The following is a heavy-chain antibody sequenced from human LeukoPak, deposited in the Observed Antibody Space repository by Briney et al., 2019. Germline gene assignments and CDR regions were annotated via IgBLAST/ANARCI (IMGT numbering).Heavy chain of an antibody. D-gene: IGHD4-17*01. CDR2: IASSSSSM. CDR1: GFTFSSFS. V-gene: IGHV3-48*04. Sequence: GGSLRLSCAASGFTFSSFSMNWVRQAPGKGLEWISYIASSSSSMYYADSVKGRFTISRDNAKNSLYLQMNSLTAEDTAVYYCARVIGSYGDSAYWGQGTLVTVSS. CDR3: ARVIGSYGDSAY. J-gene: IGHJ4*02.